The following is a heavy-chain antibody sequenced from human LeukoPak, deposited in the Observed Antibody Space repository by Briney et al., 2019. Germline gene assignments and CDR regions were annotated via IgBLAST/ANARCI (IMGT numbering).Heavy chain of an antibody. D-gene: IGHD2-15*01. CDR2: ICANDGNT. CDR1: GLTFRNYA. CDR3: AKGSGSSCYSPCDY. V-gene: IGHV3-23*01. Sequence: GGSLRLSCAASGLTFRNYAMSWVRQAPGKGLEWDSVICANDGNTYYADAVKGRFTISRDNSKDTLYLQMDSLRAEDTAVYYCAKGSGSSCYSPCDYWGQGILVTVSS. J-gene: IGHJ4*02.